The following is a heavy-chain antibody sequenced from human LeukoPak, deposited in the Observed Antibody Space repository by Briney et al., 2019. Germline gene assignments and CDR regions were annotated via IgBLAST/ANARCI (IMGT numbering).Heavy chain of an antibody. Sequence: GGSLRLSCAASGFTFSSYWMSWVRQAPGKGLEWVANIKQDGSEKYYVDSVKGRFTISRDNAKNSLYLQMNSLRAEDTAVYYCASGGSGYNLDYWGQGTLVALSS. D-gene: IGHD5-12*01. CDR3: ASGGSGYNLDY. J-gene: IGHJ4*02. V-gene: IGHV3-7*01. CDR2: IKQDGSEK. CDR1: GFTFSSYW.